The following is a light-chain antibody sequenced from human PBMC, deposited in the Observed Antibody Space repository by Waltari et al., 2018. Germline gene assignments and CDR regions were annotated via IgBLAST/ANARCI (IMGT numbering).Light chain of an antibody. CDR1: SSDVGGYNY. V-gene: IGLV2-8*01. J-gene: IGLJ2*01. CDR2: EVT. CDR3: NSYAGRNRLGV. Sequence: QSALTQPPSASGSPGQPVTISCTGTSSDVGGYNYVSWYQQHPGKAPKLIIYEVTKRPPGVPGRVSGAKSGNTASLTVSGLQADEEADYYCNSYAGRNRLGVFGGGTKVTVL.